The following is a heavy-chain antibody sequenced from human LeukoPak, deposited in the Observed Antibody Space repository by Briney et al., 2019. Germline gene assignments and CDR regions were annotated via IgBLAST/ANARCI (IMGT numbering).Heavy chain of an antibody. J-gene: IGHJ6*03. CDR2: IIPIFGTA. CDR1: GGTFSSYA. Sequence: SVKVSCKASGGTFSSYAISWVRQAPGQGLEWMGGIIPIFGTANYAQKFQGRVTITADESTSTAYMELSSLRSEDTAVYYCASTVTTATYYYYYMDVWGKGTTVTVSS. D-gene: IGHD4-11*01. V-gene: IGHV1-69*13. CDR3: ASTVTTATYYYYYMDV.